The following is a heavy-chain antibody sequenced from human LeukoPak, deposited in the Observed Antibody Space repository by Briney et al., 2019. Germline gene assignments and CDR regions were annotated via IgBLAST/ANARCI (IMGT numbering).Heavy chain of an antibody. CDR2: IYGAGTT. J-gene: IGHJ3*01. V-gene: IGHV3-53*01. CDR3: AREGLGSWDAFDL. Sequence: PGGSLRLSCAASGFIVSGTFMSWVRQAPGKGLEWVSVIYGAGTTYYADSVKGRFTISRDNSKNTVFLQMTSLRAEDTAVYHCAREGLGSWDAFDLWGQGTMVTVSS. D-gene: IGHD3/OR15-3a*01. CDR1: GFIVSGTF.